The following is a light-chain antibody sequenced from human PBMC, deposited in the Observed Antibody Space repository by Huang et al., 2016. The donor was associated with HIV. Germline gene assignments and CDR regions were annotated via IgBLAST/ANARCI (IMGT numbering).Light chain of an antibody. Sequence: DIRMTQSPSSLSASVGDRVTIPCQASQNIGNSLNWYQKKPGKAPKLLIYGTSNLQSGVPLRFSGSGSGTDFTLTITSLQPDDFATYCCQQSASTPRITFGPGTTVDV. V-gene: IGKV1-39*01. J-gene: IGKJ3*01. CDR3: QQSASTPRIT. CDR1: QNIGNS. CDR2: GTS.